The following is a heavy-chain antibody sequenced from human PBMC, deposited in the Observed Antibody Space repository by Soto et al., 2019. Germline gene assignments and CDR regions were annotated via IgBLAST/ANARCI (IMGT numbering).Heavy chain of an antibody. CDR3: ASKDYADYGWFDP. V-gene: IGHV4-4*02. CDR2: IYHSGST. Sequence: QVQLQESGPGLVKPSGTLSLTCGVSGGSISSSKWWSWVRQPPGKGLEWIGEIYHSGSTNYNSSLTSRVTISVDKSKNQFSLKLSSVTAADTALYYCASKDYADYGWFDPWGQGMLVTVSS. D-gene: IGHD4-17*01. CDR1: GGSISSSKW. J-gene: IGHJ5*02.